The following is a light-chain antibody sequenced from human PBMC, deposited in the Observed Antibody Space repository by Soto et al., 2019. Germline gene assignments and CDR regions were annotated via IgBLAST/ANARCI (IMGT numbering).Light chain of an antibody. J-gene: IGKJ5*01. V-gene: IGKV3-11*01. CDR1: HNVDIY. Sequence: EVVLTQSPATLSFSPGETATLPCRASHNVDIYLAWYQQKPGQAPRLLIYDASNRATGIPARFSGSGSGTDFTLTISSLEPEDSAVYYCQQRKHWPPLTFGQGTRLE. CDR2: DAS. CDR3: QQRKHWPPLT.